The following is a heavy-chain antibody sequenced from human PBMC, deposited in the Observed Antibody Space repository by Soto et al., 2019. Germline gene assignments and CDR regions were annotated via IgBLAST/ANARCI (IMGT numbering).Heavy chain of an antibody. J-gene: IGHJ5*02. Sequence: QITLKESGPTLVKPTQTLTLTCTFSGFSLTTPGVGVGWIRQPPGKALEWLGIIYWYDDERYSPSLKSRLTITKDTSKNQVVLTMTNMDPVDTATYYCAHRRTYSGSYSFTNWFDPWGPGTLVTVSS. CDR1: GFSLTTPGVG. CDR3: AHRRTYSGSYSFTNWFDP. D-gene: IGHD1-26*01. CDR2: IYWYDDE. V-gene: IGHV2-5*01.